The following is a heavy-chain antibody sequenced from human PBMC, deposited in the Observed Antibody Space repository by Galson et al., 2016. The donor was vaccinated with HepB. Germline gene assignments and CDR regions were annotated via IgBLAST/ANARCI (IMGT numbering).Heavy chain of an antibody. V-gene: IGHV4-34*01. CDR1: GESLSAYY. CDR3: ARKGGRTMVVAVLNQYFDL. Sequence: ETLSLTCAVYGESLSAYYWSWIRQSPGKGLEWIGEINHRGNTKYNPSLQSRVTLSVDTSKNQFSLKLTSVTAADTAVYYCARKGGRTMVVAVLNQYFDLWGRGTPVTVSS. J-gene: IGHJ2*01. CDR2: INHRGNT. D-gene: IGHD3-22*01.